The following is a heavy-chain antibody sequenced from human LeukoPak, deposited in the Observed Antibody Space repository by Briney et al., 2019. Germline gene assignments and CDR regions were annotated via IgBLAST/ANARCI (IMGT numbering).Heavy chain of an antibody. Sequence: GGSLRLSCAASGFTFSNYWMIWVRQAPGKGLEWVAHINQDGSEEHYMDSVKARFTISRDNAKNSLSLQMNSLRAEETAVYYCVRDGGVSGYDLLDYWGQGTLVTVSS. CDR1: GFTFSNYW. D-gene: IGHD5-12*01. J-gene: IGHJ4*02. V-gene: IGHV3-7*01. CDR3: VRDGGVSGYDLLDY. CDR2: INQDGSEE.